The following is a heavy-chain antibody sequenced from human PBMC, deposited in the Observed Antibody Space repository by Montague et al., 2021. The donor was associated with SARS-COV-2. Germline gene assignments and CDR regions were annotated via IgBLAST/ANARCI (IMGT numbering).Heavy chain of an antibody. Sequence: SETLSLTYAVSDGSISSPNWWNWVRQPPGKGLEWIGEIYYAGNTNYNPSLKSRVTIFIDKSKNHFSLQLSSVTAADTAVYYCARGGTYHYGMGVWGQGTTVAVSS. V-gene: IGHV4-4*02. CDR1: DGSISSPNW. CDR2: IYYAGNT. D-gene: IGHD3-16*01. J-gene: IGHJ6*02. CDR3: ARGGTYHYGMGV.